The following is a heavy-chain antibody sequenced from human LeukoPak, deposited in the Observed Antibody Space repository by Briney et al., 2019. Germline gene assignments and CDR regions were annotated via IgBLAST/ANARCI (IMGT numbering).Heavy chain of an antibody. CDR1: GGTFSSYA. J-gene: IGHJ4*02. Sequence: SVKVSCKASGGTFSSYAISWVRQAPGQGLEWMGGIIPIFGTANYAQKFQGRVTMTRDMSTSTVYMELSSLRSEDTAVFYCARRAQVERRHSQFDYWGQGTLVTVSS. CDR3: ARRAQVERRHSQFDY. V-gene: IGHV1-69*05. D-gene: IGHD1-1*01. CDR2: IIPIFGTA.